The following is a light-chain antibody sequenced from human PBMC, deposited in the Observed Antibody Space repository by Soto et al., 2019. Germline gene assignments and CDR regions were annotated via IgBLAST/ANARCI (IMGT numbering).Light chain of an antibody. V-gene: IGKV3-15*01. J-gene: IGKJ1*01. Sequence: EIVMTQSPATLSVSPGEGATLSCRASQTVSSNLAWYQQKPGQAPRLLIYGASTRATGMPARFSGSGSGTEFTLTISSLQSEDVAVYYCQQYNNWPPWTFGQGTKVEVK. CDR3: QQYNNWPPWT. CDR2: GAS. CDR1: QTVSSN.